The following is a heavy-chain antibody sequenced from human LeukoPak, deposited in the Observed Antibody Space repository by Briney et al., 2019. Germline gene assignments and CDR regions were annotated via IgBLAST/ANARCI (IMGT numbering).Heavy chain of an antibody. D-gene: IGHD3-22*01. J-gene: IGHJ6*03. CDR1: GFTFSGYW. Sequence: GGSLRLSCAASGFTFSGYWMSWVRQAPGKGLEWVANIKQDGSEKYYVDSVKGRFTISRDNAKNSLYLQMNSLRAEDTAVYYCARDSYDSSGYYMDVWGKGTTVTISS. CDR2: IKQDGSEK. CDR3: ARDSYDSSGYYMDV. V-gene: IGHV3-7*01.